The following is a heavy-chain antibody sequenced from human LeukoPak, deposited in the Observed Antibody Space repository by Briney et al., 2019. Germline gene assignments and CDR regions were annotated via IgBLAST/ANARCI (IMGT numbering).Heavy chain of an antibody. CDR3: ARVGDHYHWYLDV. Sequence: PGGSPRLSCEGSGFSVGSKYMNWVRQAPGKGLEWVSILYSGGGTYYADSVKGRFTVSRDSSKNTLYLHMNSLRVEDTAVYYCARVGDHYHWYLDVWGRGTLVTVSS. D-gene: IGHD3-10*01. CDR1: GFSVGSKY. CDR2: LYSGGGT. V-gene: IGHV3-53*01. J-gene: IGHJ2*01.